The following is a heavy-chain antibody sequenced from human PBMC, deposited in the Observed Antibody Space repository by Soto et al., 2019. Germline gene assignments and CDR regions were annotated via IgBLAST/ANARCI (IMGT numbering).Heavy chain of an antibody. CDR3: ASLTNYYDSSGYRY. J-gene: IGHJ4*02. V-gene: IGHV4-31*03. D-gene: IGHD3-22*01. CDR2: IYYSGST. Sequence: SETLSLTCTVSGGSISSGGYYWSWIRQHPGKGLEWIGYIYYSGSTYYNTSLKSRVTISVDTSKNQFSLKLSSVTAADTAVYYCASLTNYYDSSGYRYWGQGTLVTVSS. CDR1: GGSISSGGYY.